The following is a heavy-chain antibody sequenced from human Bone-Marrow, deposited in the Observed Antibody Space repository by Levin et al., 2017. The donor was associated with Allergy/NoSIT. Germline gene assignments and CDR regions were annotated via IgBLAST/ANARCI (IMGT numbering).Heavy chain of an antibody. CDR3: GRINLGGWDLRIDT. CDR2: IYYNGNT. CDR1: GGSISSDDYY. Sequence: SETLSLTCTVSGGSISSDDYYWTWIRQPPGRGLEYIGIIYYNGNTYYNPSLKSRLTISLDTSRNQFSLIVTSLTAADTAIYYCGRINLGGWDLRIDTWGQGTLVTVSS. J-gene: IGHJ5*02. V-gene: IGHV4-30-4*01. D-gene: IGHD4-23*01.